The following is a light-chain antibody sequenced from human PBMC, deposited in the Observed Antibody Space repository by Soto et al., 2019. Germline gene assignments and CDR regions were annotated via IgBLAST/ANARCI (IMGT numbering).Light chain of an antibody. CDR1: SSDVGGYNY. Sequence: QSVLTQPPSASGSPGQSVAISCTGTSSDVGGYNYVSWYQQHPGKAPKLMIYEVTKRPSGVPDRFSGSKSGNTASLTVSGLQAEDEADYYCSSHAGIKNVVFGGGIKLTVL. J-gene: IGLJ3*02. CDR3: SSHAGIKNVV. CDR2: EVT. V-gene: IGLV2-8*01.